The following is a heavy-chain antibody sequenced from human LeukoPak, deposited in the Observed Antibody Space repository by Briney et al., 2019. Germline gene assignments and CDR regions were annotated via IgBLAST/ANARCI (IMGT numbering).Heavy chain of an antibody. Sequence: GGSLRLSCAASGFTFSSYEINWVRQAPGKGLEWVAHISSGGNVEYYLDSVRGRFTMSRDNAKSLLFLQMNSLRAEDTAVYYCARDTLNGPFVISLDYWGQGALVTVSS. V-gene: IGHV3-48*03. CDR3: ARDTLNGPFVISLDY. CDR2: ISSGGNVE. J-gene: IGHJ4*02. CDR1: GFTFSSYE. D-gene: IGHD3-9*01.